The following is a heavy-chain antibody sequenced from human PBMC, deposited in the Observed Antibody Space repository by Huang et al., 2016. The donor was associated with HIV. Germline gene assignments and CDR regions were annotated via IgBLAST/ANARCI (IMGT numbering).Heavy chain of an antibody. CDR2: ISSSISYI. CDR1: GFTFSSYS. D-gene: IGHD3-3*01. V-gene: IGHV3-21*01. CDR3: ARAVPTPNRFGVGGFDY. J-gene: IGHJ4*02. Sequence: EVQLVESGGGLVKPGGSLRLSCAASGFTFSSYSMNWVRQAPGKGLEWVSAISSSISYISYADSVNGRFTIARDNAKNSLYLQMNSLRAEDTAVYYCARAVPTPNRFGVGGFDYWGQGTLVTVSS.